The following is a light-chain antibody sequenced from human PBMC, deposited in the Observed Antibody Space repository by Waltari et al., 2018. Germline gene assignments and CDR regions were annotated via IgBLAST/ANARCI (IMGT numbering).Light chain of an antibody. CDR3: QQYNNWPYT. V-gene: IGKV3-15*01. CDR1: ESVGNN. Sequence: IVMTQSPATLSVSPGRRATPPCRASESVGNNFAWYQQKPGQAPRLLIYGASSRATGIPARFSASGSRTEFVLTISSLQSEDSAVYYCQQYNNWPYTFGQGTKLEIK. J-gene: IGKJ2*01. CDR2: GAS.